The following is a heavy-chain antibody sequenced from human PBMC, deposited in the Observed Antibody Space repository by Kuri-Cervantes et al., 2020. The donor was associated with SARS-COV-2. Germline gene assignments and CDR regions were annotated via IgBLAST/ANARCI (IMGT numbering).Heavy chain of an antibody. CDR1: GFTFSSYG. Sequence: GESLKISCAASGFTFSSYGMHWVRQAPGKGLEWVAFIRYDGSNKYYADSVKGRFTISRDNSKNTLYLQMNSLRAEDTAVYYCARARDGYNLHFDYWGQGTLVTVSS. D-gene: IGHD5-24*01. CDR3: ARARDGYNLHFDY. J-gene: IGHJ4*02. V-gene: IGHV3-30*02. CDR2: IRYDGSNK.